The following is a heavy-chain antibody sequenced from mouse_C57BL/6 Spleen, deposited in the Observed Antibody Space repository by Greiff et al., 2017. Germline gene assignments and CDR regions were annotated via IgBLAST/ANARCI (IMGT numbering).Heavy chain of an antibody. V-gene: IGHV5-16*01. J-gene: IGHJ1*03. CDR1: GFTFSDYY. CDR2: INYDGSST. D-gene: IGHD1-1*02. CDR3: ARVVGRGYFDV. Sequence: EVQLVESEGGLVQPGSSMKLSCTASGFTFSDYYMAWVRQVPEKGLEWVANINYDGSSTYYLDSLKSRFIISRDNAKNILYLQMSSLKSEDTATYYCARVVGRGYFDVWGTGTTVTVSS.